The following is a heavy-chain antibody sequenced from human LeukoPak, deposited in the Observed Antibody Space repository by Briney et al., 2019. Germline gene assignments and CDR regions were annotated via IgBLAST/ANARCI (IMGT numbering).Heavy chain of an antibody. V-gene: IGHV1-2*02. J-gene: IGHJ5*02. D-gene: IGHD3-10*01. CDR3: ATNILVRDIINWFDP. Sequence: ASVKVSCKASGGTFSRYAISWVRQAPGQGLEWMGWIKPNSGDTRSAQKFQGRVIMTRDTSTGTAYMELSSLRYDDTAVYYCATNILVRDIINWFDPWGQGTLVTVSS. CDR2: IKPNSGDT. CDR1: GGTFSRYA.